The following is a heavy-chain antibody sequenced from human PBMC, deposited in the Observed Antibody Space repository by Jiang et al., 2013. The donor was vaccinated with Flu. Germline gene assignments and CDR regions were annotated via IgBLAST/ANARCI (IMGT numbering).Heavy chain of an antibody. D-gene: IGHD5-24*01. CDR3: ARGRDGYNLPFDY. CDR1: GGSISSYY. CDR2: IYYSGST. J-gene: IGHJ4*02. V-gene: IGHV4-59*08. Sequence: GPGLVKPSETLSLTCTVSGGSISSYYWSWIRQPPGKGLEWIGYIYYSGSTNYNPSLKSRVTISVDTSKNQFSLKLSSVTAADTAVYYCARGRDGYNLPFDYWGQGTLVTVSS.